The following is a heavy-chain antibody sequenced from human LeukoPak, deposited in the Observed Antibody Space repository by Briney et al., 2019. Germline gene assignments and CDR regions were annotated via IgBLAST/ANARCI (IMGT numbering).Heavy chain of an antibody. Sequence: PGGSLRLSCAASGFTFSNYAMSWVRQAPGKGLEWVSTISGDGGSIYYADSVKGRFTISRDNAKNSLYLQMNSLRAEDTAVYYCARDLDWELPDIWGQGTMVTVSS. D-gene: IGHD1-26*01. CDR3: ARDLDWELPDI. CDR2: ISGDGGSI. J-gene: IGHJ3*02. V-gene: IGHV3-23*01. CDR1: GFTFSNYA.